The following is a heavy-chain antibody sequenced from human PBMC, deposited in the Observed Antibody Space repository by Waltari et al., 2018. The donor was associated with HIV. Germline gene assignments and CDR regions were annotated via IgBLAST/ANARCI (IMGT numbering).Heavy chain of an antibody. CDR2: FIPIFGTA. D-gene: IGHD6-13*01. V-gene: IGHV1-69*01. Sequence: QVQLVQSGAEVKKPGSSVKVSCKASGGTFSSYAISWVRQAPGQGLEWMGGFIPIFGTANYAQKFQGRVTITADESTSTAYMALSSLRSEDTAVFYCARLSPYPRHYSSSWYGFDYWGQGTLVTVSS. CDR3: ARLSPYPRHYSSSWYGFDY. CDR1: GGTFSSYA. J-gene: IGHJ4*02.